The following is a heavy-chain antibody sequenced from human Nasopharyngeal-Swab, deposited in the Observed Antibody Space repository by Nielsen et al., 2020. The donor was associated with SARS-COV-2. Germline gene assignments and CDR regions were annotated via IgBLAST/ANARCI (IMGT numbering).Heavy chain of an antibody. CDR2: VSGAGSST. CDR1: GFTLTSYA. J-gene: IGHJ5*02. CDR3: VKGGYLHDYINYGDWFDP. Sequence: GGSLSLSCVASGFTLTSYAMSWVPQATGKGLNWVSAVSGAGSSTYYADSVKGRFTISRDNSKNTLYLQMNSLRAEDTALYYCVKGGYLHDYINYGDWFDPWGLGTLVTVSS. V-gene: IGHV3-23*01. D-gene: IGHD4-11*01.